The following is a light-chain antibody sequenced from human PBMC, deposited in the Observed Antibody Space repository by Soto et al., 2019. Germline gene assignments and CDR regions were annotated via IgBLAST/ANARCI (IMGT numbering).Light chain of an antibody. CDR1: QSVSSNY. CDR3: QQYGSLSWT. CDR2: GAS. V-gene: IGKV3-20*01. Sequence: DIVLTQSPGTLSLSPGQRATLSCRASQSVSSNYLAWYQQRPGQAPRRLIYGASTRATGIPDRFSGSGSGTDFTLTISRLEPEDFAVYYCQQYGSLSWTFGQGTKVEIK. J-gene: IGKJ1*01.